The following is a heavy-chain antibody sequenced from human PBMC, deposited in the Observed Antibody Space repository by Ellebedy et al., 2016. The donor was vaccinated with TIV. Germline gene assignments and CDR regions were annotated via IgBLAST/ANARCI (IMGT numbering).Heavy chain of an antibody. CDR2: IVPLFGTA. CDR3: ARVHCSNTRCYGLNHYNYGMDV. V-gene: IGHV1-69*13. Sequence: AASVKVSCKASGGTFTNYAISWVRQAPGQGLEWMGRIVPLFGTANYAQKFQGRVTITADEYTTTAYMELSSLRSEDTAVYYCARVHCSNTRCYGLNHYNYGMDVWGQGTTVTVAS. D-gene: IGHD2-2*01. CDR1: GGTFTNYA. J-gene: IGHJ6*02.